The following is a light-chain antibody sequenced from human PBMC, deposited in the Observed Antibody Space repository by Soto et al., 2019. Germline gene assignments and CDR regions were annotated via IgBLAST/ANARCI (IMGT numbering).Light chain of an antibody. CDR1: QSVSSTY. CDR3: QQYGSSSWT. Sequence: EIVLTQSPGTLSLSAGERATLSCRASQSVSSTYLAWYQQKPGQAPRLLIYGASSRATGIPDRFSGSGSGTDFTLTISRLEPEDFAVYYCQQYGSSSWTFGRGTKVDIK. CDR2: GAS. V-gene: IGKV3-20*01. J-gene: IGKJ1*01.